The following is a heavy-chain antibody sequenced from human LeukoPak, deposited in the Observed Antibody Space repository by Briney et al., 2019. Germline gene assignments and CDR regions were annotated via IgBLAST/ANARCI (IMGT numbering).Heavy chain of an antibody. CDR2: FYYSGST. Sequence: SETLSLTCTVSGRSISSYYWSWIRQPPGKGLEWIGYFYYSGSTNYNPSLKSRVTISVDTSKNQFSLKLSSVTAADTAVYYCEREGGPYRPLDYSGQGTLVTVAS. CDR1: GRSISSYY. J-gene: IGHJ4*02. V-gene: IGHV4-59*01. CDR3: EREGGPYRPLDY.